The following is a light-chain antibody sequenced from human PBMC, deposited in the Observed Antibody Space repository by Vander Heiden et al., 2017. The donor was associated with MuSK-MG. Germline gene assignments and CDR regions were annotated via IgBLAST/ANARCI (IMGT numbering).Light chain of an antibody. V-gene: IGLV3-19*01. CDR2: GKN. Sequence: SSELTQDPAVSVALGQTVRITCQGDSLRSYYASWYQQKPGQAPVLVIYGKNNRPSGIPDRFSGSSSGNTASLTITGAQAEDEADYYGYSRDSSGNHFFVFGTGTKVTVL. J-gene: IGLJ1*01. CDR3: YSRDSSGNHFFV. CDR1: SLRSYY.